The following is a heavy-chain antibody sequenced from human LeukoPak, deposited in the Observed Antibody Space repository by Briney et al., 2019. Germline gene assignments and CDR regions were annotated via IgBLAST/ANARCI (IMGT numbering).Heavy chain of an antibody. V-gene: IGHV3-23*01. Sequence: PGGSLRLSCAASGFTFSSYAMSWVRQAPGKGLECVSTISGTAGNTYYADSVKGRFTIFRDNSKNTLFLQMNSLRADDTAVYYCAKETSSGNFVTIDCWGQGALVTVSS. J-gene: IGHJ4*02. CDR3: AKETSSGNFVTIDC. D-gene: IGHD1-26*01. CDR2: ISGTAGNT. CDR1: GFTFSSYA.